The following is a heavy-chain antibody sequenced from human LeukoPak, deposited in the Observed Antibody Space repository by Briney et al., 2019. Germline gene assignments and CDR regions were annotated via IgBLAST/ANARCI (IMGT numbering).Heavy chain of an antibody. J-gene: IGHJ1*01. CDR1: GYTFTSYG. CDR2: ISAYNGNT. D-gene: IGHD3-22*01. CDR3: ARSSSGYYETRYFLH. V-gene: IGHV1-18*01. Sequence: ASVKVSCKASGYTFTSYGFSWVRQAPGQRLEWMGWISAYNGNTNYAQKLQGRVTMTTDTSTSTAYMELRSLRSDDTAVYYCARSSSGYYETRYFLHWGQGTLVTVSS.